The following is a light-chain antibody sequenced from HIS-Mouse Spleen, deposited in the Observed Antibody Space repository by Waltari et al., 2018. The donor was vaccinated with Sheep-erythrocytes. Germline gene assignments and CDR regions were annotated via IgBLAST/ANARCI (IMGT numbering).Light chain of an antibody. J-gene: IGLJ3*02. V-gene: IGLV2-11*01. CDR2: DVS. Sequence: QSALTQPRSVSGSPGQSVTISCTGTSSDVGGYNYVSWYQQHPGKAPKLMIYDVSKRPSGVPDRFSGSKSGNTASLTISGLQAEDEADYYCCSYAGSSTPWVFGGGT. CDR1: SSDVGGYNY. CDR3: CSYAGSSTPWV.